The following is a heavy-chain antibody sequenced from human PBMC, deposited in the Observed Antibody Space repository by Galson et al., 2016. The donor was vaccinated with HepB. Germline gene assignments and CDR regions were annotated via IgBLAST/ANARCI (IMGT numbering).Heavy chain of an antibody. Sequence: SLRLSCAASGFAFGSHWTHWVRQVPGKGLVWVSRINSDGTISNYADSVKGRFTISRDNAKNTLYLQMNSLRVEDTAVYYCGRDHSVVLTTAYNWFDPWGQGTLVTVSS. CDR1: GFAFGSHW. D-gene: IGHD4-23*01. CDR2: INSDGTIS. J-gene: IGHJ5*02. CDR3: GRDHSVVLTTAYNWFDP. V-gene: IGHV3-74*01.